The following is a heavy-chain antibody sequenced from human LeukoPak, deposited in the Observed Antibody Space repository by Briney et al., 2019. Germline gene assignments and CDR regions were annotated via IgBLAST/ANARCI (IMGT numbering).Heavy chain of an antibody. CDR2: IYSGGST. V-gene: IGHV3-53*01. Sequence: GGSLRLSCAASGFTVSSNYMSWVRQAPGKGLEWVSVIYSGGSTYYVDSVKGRFTISRDNSRSTLFLQMNSLRGEDTAIYYCATYRQVMLPFEAWGRGTLVTVSS. D-gene: IGHD5-18*01. J-gene: IGHJ5*02. CDR3: ATYRQVMLPFEA. CDR1: GFTVSSNY.